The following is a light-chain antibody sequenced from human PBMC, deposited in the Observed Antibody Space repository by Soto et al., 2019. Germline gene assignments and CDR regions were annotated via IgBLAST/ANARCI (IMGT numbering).Light chain of an antibody. V-gene: IGKV3-15*01. J-gene: IGKJ1*01. CDR3: QQYKKWPLT. CDR1: QSVSSN. Sequence: ERLMTESPATLSVSPGERATLSCRASQSVSSNLAWYQQKPGQGPRLLIYGASTRATGIPARFSGSGSGTEFTLTISGLQSEDFAVYYCQQYKKWPLTFGQGTKV. CDR2: GAS.